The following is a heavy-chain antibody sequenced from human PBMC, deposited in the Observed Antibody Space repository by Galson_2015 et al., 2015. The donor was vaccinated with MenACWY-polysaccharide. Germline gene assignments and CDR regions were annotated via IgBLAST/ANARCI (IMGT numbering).Heavy chain of an antibody. CDR2: TYRGSN. V-gene: IGHV6-1*01. Sequence: CAISGDSVSNNHVAWNWIRQSPSRGLEWLGRTYRGSNQYAASMRGRIAINSDTSTNQFSLQLSSVTPVDTGLYYCARGAYSSFDIWGQGTMVTVSS. D-gene: IGHD2-15*01. CDR3: ARGAYSSFDI. J-gene: IGHJ3*02. CDR1: GDSVSNNHVA.